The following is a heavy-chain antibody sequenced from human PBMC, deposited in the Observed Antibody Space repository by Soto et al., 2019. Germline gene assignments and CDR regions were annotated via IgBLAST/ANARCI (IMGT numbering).Heavy chain of an antibody. V-gene: IGHV3-21*01. D-gene: IGHD1-7*01. CDR2: ISSDNKYI. CDR3: TRSPRSITGTPTGGAQNDY. Sequence: AGSLRLSCAGAGFSFFSYTMTWVRQAPGKGLEWVSSISSDNKYIYYADSVKGRFTISRDNAKSSLFLQMNSLRADDTAVYYCTRSPRSITGTPTGGAQNDYWGQGALVTVSS. J-gene: IGHJ4*02. CDR1: GFSFFSYT.